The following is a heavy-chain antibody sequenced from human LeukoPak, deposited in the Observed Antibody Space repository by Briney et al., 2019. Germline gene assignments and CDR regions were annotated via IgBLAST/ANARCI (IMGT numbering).Heavy chain of an antibody. D-gene: IGHD3-22*01. CDR1: GFFFNTYW. Sequence: GGSLRLSCAASGFFFNTYWMIWVRHAPGLGMEWVSGIMWKGGSTGAADSVKGRFTISRDNAKNSRYLQMNSLRAEDTALYYCASKHYDSSGLDYWGQGTLVTVSS. V-gene: IGHV3-20*04. CDR2: IMWKGGST. CDR3: ASKHYDSSGLDY. J-gene: IGHJ4*02.